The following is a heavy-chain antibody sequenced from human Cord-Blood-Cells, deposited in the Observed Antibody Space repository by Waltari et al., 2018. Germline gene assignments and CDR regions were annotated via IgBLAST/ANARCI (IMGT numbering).Heavy chain of an antibody. J-gene: IGHJ4*02. CDR1: GFTFSSSA. Sequence: QVQLVESGGGVVQPGRSLRLSCAASGFTFSSSAFHWVAQAPGKGLEWVAVISYDGSNKYYADSVKGRFTISRDNSKNTLYLQMNSLRAEDTAVYYCARETALTAASFDYWGQGTLVTVSS. D-gene: IGHD6-13*01. CDR3: ARETALTAASFDY. CDR2: ISYDGSNK. V-gene: IGHV3-30-3*01.